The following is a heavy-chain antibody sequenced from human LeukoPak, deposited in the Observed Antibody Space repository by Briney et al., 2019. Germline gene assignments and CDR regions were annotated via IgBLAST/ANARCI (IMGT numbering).Heavy chain of an antibody. CDR1: GFTFSSYS. CDR3: ARVHAFDI. J-gene: IGHJ3*02. V-gene: IGHV3-48*01. Sequence: GRSLRLSCAASGFTFSSYSMNWVRQAPGKGLEWVSYISSSSSTIYYADSVKGRFTISRDNAKNSLYLQMNSLRAEDTAVYYCARVHAFDIWGQGTMVTVSS. CDR2: ISSSSSTI. D-gene: IGHD1-1*01.